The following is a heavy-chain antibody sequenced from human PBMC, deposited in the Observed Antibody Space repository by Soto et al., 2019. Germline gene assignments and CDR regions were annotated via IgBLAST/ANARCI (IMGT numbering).Heavy chain of an antibody. V-gene: IGHV6-1*01. J-gene: IGHJ5*02. Sequence: SQTLSLTCAISGDSVSSNNAAWNWIRLSPSRGLEWLGRTYYRSKWYSVSAVSVKSRATIKPDTSKNQLSLQLNSVTPEDSGVYYCARGPAILNPWGQGIQVTVSS. CDR3: ARGPAILNP. CDR1: GDSVSSNNAA. CDR2: TYYRSKWYS.